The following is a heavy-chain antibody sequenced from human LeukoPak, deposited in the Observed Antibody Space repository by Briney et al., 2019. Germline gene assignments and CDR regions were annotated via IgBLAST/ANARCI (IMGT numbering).Heavy chain of an antibody. V-gene: IGHV1-3*04. J-gene: IGHJ4*02. CDR1: GYTFTSYA. D-gene: IGHD2-2*01. Sequence: ASVKVSCKASGYTFTSYAIHWVRQAPGHGLEWMGWINTDNSNTKFSQKFQGRVTITRDTSASTVHMELSSLRSEDTAIYYCAREIVASSSDYWGQGTRVTVSS. CDR2: INTDNSNT. CDR3: AREIVASSSDY.